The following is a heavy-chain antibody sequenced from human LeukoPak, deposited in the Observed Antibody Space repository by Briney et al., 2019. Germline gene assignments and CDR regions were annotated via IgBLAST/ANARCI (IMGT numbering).Heavy chain of an antibody. J-gene: IGHJ4*02. V-gene: IGHV4-34*01. CDR3: ARGRYGPRLGN. Sequence: SETLSLTCAVYGASFSGSYWSWIRQSPEKGLEWIGEINNSGSTSYNPSLNSRVIMSVDRSKNQFSLRLTSVTAADTAVYYCARGRYGPRLGNWGQGTLVTVSS. CDR2: INNSGST. D-gene: IGHD3-16*01. CDR1: GASFSGSY.